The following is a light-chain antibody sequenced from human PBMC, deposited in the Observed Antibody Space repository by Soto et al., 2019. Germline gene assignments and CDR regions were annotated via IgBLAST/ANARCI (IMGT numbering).Light chain of an antibody. Sequence: QSALTQPASVSGSPGQSITISCIGTSSDVGGYNYVSWYQQHPGKAPKLMIYDVSNRPSGVSNRFSGSKSGNTASLTISGLQAEDEADYYCSSYTSSREVVFGGGTKLTVL. J-gene: IGLJ2*01. V-gene: IGLV2-14*01. CDR1: SSDVGGYNY. CDR3: SSYTSSREVV. CDR2: DVS.